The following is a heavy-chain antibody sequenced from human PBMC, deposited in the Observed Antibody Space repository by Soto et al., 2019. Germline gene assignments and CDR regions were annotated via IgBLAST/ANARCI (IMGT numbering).Heavy chain of an antibody. CDR1: GFTLSGYD. D-gene: IGHD3-10*01. CDR2: IGSAGDT. J-gene: IGHJ4*02. CDR3: AKKYSYGSGNYLFHFDY. Sequence: GGSLRLSCAASGFTLSGYDIHWVRQATGKGLEWVSGIGSAGDTYYEDSVKGRFTISRENAKNSLYLQMNSLRVGDTAVYYCAKKYSYGSGNYLFHFDYWGEGTLVTVSS. V-gene: IGHV3-13*01.